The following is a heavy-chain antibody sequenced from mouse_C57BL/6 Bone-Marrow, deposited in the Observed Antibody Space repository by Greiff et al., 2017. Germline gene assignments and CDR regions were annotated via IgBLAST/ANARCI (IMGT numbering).Heavy chain of an antibody. CDR2: IYPRDGST. Sequence: VQLQQSDAELVKPGASVKISCKVSGYTFTDHTIHWMKQRPEQGLAWIGYIYPRDGSTKYNEKFKGKATLTADKSSSTAYMPLNSLTSEDSAVYFCARNPPYYGSSVDDWGQGTTLTVSS. V-gene: IGHV1-78*01. D-gene: IGHD1-1*01. J-gene: IGHJ2*01. CDR3: ARNPPYYGSSVDD. CDR1: GYTFTDHT.